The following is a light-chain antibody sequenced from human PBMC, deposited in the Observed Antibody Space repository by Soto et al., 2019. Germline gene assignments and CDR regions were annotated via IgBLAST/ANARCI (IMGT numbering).Light chain of an antibody. Sequence: DIVMTQSPDSLAVSLGDRATINCKSSQNVLYSGTNKNSLAWYQQKPGQPPKLLIYWASTRDSGVPDRFSGSGSGTDFTLTISSLQAEDVAVYYCQQYYTTPPVTFGQGTKVEVK. CDR2: WAS. CDR3: QQYYTTPPVT. V-gene: IGKV4-1*01. CDR1: QNVLYSGTNKNS. J-gene: IGKJ1*01.